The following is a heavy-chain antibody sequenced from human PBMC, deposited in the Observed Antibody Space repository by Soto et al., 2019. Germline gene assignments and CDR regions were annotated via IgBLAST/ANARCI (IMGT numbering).Heavy chain of an antibody. V-gene: IGHV3-30*18. CDR1: GFTFSNYG. D-gene: IGHD3-10*01. J-gene: IGHJ6*02. Sequence: GSLRLSCVASGFTFSNYGMHWVRQAPGKGLEWVAVVSYDGDNKYYADSVKGRFTISRDNSKNTLYLQMNSLRPEDTAVYSCAKAPGSRLPGYYYGMDVWGHGTLVTVSS. CDR2: VSYDGDNK. CDR3: AKAPGSRLPGYYYGMDV.